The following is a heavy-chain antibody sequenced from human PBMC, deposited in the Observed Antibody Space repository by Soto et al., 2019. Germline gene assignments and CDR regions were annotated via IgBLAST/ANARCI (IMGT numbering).Heavy chain of an antibody. CDR3: ARHGGTTGTTHYYYMDV. J-gene: IGHJ6*03. CDR1: GFTFSSYA. V-gene: IGHV3-64*04. Sequence: PGGSLRLSCSASGFTFSSYAMHLVRQAPGKGLEYVSAISSNGGSTYYADSVKGRFTISVDTSKNQFSLKLSSVTAADTAVYYCARHGGTTGTTHYYYMDVWGKGTTVTVSS. CDR2: ISSNGGST. D-gene: IGHD1-1*01.